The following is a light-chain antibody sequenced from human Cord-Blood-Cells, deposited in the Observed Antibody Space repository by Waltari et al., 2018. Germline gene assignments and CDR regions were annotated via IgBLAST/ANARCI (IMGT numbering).Light chain of an antibody. V-gene: IGLV2-11*01. Sequence: QSALTQPRPVSGSPGQSVTIPCTGTSSDVGGYNFVPWYQQHPGNAPKLMIYDVSKRPSGVPDRFSGSKAGNTASLTISGLQAEDEADYYCCSYAGSYTGVFGGGTKLTVL. J-gene: IGLJ3*02. CDR1: SSDVGGYNF. CDR2: DVS. CDR3: CSYAGSYTGV.